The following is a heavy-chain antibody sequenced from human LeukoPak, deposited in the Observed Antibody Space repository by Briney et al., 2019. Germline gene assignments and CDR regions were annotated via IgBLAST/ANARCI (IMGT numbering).Heavy chain of an antibody. CDR3: AKAPRVVPAAIGSGLANPVDY. Sequence: PGGSLRLSCAASGFTFSSYGMHWVRQAPGKGLEWVAVISYDGSNKYYADSVKGRFTISRDNSKNTLYLQMNSLRAEDTAVYYCAKAPRVVPAAIGSGLANPVDYWGQGTLVTVSS. CDR2: ISYDGSNK. J-gene: IGHJ4*02. D-gene: IGHD2-2*01. V-gene: IGHV3-30*18. CDR1: GFTFSSYG.